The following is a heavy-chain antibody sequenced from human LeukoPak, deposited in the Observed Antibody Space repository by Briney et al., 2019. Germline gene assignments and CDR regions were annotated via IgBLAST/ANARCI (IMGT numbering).Heavy chain of an antibody. J-gene: IGHJ5*02. CDR3: ARGINARGWFDP. Sequence: ASETLSLACAVYGGSFSGYYWSWLRQPPGKGLEWIGEINHSGSTNYNPSLKSRVTISVDTSKNQFSLKLSSVTAADTAVYYCARGINARGWFDPWGQGTLVTVSS. CDR1: GGSFSGYY. V-gene: IGHV4-34*01. CDR2: INHSGST.